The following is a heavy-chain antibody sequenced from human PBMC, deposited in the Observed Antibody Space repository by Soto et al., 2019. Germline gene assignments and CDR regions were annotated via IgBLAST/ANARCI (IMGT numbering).Heavy chain of an antibody. J-gene: IGHJ5*02. Sequence: ASVKVSFKASGYTFTSYYIHLVRQAPGQGLEWMGIINPSGGSTSYAQKFQGRVTMTRDTSTSTVYMELSSLRSEDTAVYYCARGLTSLPHIVVVTANWWFDPWGQGTLVTVSS. V-gene: IGHV1-46*01. CDR1: GYTFTSYY. CDR3: ARGLTSLPHIVVVTANWWFDP. D-gene: IGHD2-21*02. CDR2: INPSGGST.